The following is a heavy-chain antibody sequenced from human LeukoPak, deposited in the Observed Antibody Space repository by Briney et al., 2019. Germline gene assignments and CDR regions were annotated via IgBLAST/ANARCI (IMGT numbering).Heavy chain of an antibody. V-gene: IGHV4-39*07. J-gene: IGHJ4*02. Sequence: KSSETLSLTCTVSGGSIISSSYYWGWIRQPPGKGLEWTGSIYYSGSTYYNPSLKRRVTISVDTSKNQFSLKLSSVTAADTAVYYCARGRAVAGQIDYWGQGTLVTVSS. CDR3: ARGRAVAGQIDY. CDR2: IYYSGST. CDR1: GGSIISSSYY. D-gene: IGHD6-19*01.